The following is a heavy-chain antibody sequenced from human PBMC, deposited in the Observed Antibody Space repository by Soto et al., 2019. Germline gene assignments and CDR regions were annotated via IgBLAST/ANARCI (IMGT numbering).Heavy chain of an antibody. CDR3: ARLYTFGSIDY. CDR1: GGSVSSGSYY. CDR2: IYYSGST. Sequence: QVQLQESGPGLVKPSETLSLTCTVSGGSVSSGSYYWSWIRQPPGKGLEWIGYIYYSGSTNYNPSLKSRVTISVDTSKNQSSLKLSSVTAADTAVYYCARLYTFGSIDYWGQGTLVTVSS. J-gene: IGHJ4*02. D-gene: IGHD3-16*01. V-gene: IGHV4-61*01.